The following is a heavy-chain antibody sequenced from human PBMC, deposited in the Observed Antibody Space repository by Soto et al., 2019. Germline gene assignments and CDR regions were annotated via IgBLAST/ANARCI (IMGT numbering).Heavy chain of an antibody. Sequence: QVQLQESGPGLVKPSQTLSLTCTVSGGSISSGDYYWSWLRQPPGKGLEWIGYIYDSGGTYYNPSLKSRVTISVDTSKNQFSLKLSSVTAADTAVYYCARGGFGELLARGMDVWGQGTTVTVSS. D-gene: IGHD3-10*01. V-gene: IGHV4-30-4*01. CDR1: GGSISSGDYY. CDR2: IYDSGGT. J-gene: IGHJ6*02. CDR3: ARGGFGELLARGMDV.